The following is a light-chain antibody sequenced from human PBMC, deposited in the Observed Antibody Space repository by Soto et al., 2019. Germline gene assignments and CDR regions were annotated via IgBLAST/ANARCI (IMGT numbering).Light chain of an antibody. CDR2: AAS. Sequence: DIRMTQSPSTLSASIGAPVPITCRASQNIVRWLAWYQQQPGKAPKLLIYAASTLQSGVPSRFSGSGSGTDFTLTINSLQPQDFATYYCQQSNMFPITFGQGTRLEIK. CDR3: QQSNMFPIT. J-gene: IGKJ5*01. CDR1: QNIVRW. V-gene: IGKV1-12*01.